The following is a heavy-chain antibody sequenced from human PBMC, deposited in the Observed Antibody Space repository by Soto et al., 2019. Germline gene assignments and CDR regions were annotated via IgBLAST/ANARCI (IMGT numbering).Heavy chain of an antibody. Sequence: GGSLRLSCAASGFTFSRYDMHWVRQATGKGLEWVSAIGTAGDTYYPGSVKGRFTISRENAKNSLYLQMNSLRAEDTAVYYCARVRYSSSWYYFDYWGQGTLVTVSS. D-gene: IGHD6-13*01. CDR1: GFTFSRYD. J-gene: IGHJ4*02. V-gene: IGHV3-13*01. CDR3: ARVRYSSSWYYFDY. CDR2: IGTAGDT.